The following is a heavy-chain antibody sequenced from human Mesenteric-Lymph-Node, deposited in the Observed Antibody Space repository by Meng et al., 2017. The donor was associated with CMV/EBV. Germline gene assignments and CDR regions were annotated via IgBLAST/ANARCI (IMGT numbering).Heavy chain of an antibody. V-gene: IGHV3-43D*03. CDR3: AKDSSCTNGVCYSEAYYYYGLDV. CDR1: GFSFDDYA. CDR2: ISWDGGRT. J-gene: IGHJ6*02. Sequence: GESLKISCVASGFSFDDYAMHWVRQAPGTGLEWVSRISWDGGRTYYADSVKGRFTISRDNSKNYLYLQMNSLRAEDTALYYCAKDSSCTNGVCYSEAYYYYGLDVWGQGTTVTVSS. D-gene: IGHD2-8*01.